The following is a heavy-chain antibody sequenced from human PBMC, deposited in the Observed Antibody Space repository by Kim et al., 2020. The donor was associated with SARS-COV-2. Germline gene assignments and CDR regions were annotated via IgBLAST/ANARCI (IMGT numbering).Heavy chain of an antibody. CDR1: GFTFSSYA. V-gene: IGHV3-30*04. J-gene: IGHJ4*02. Sequence: GGSLRLSCAASGFTFSSYAMHWVRQAPGKGLEWVAVISYDGSNKYYADSVKGRFTISRDNSKNTLYLQMNSLRAEDTAVYYCAGKRLWFGEFDYWGQGTLVTVSS. CDR3: AGKRLWFGEFDY. CDR2: ISYDGSNK. D-gene: IGHD3-10*01.